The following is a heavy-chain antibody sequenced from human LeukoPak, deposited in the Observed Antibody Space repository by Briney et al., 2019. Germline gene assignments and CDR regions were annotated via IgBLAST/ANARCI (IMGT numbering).Heavy chain of an antibody. CDR2: IYPGDSDT. Sequence: GESLKISCKASGYRFYNYWIGWVRQMPGKGLEWMGIIYPGDSDTRYSPSFQGQVTISADKSSSTAYLQWSSLKASDTAIYYCARPNYYDSSGPDYWGQGTLVTVSS. CDR3: ARPNYYDSSGPDY. D-gene: IGHD3-22*01. V-gene: IGHV5-51*01. J-gene: IGHJ4*02. CDR1: GYRFYNYW.